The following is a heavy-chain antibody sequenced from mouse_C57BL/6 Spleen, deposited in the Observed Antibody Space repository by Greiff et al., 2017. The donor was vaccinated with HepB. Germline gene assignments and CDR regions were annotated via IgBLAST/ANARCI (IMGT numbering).Heavy chain of an antibody. V-gene: IGHV1-80*01. J-gene: IGHJ1*03. CDR2: IYPGDGDT. CDR1: GYAFSSYW. D-gene: IGHD1-1*01. Sequence: VQLQQSGAELVKPGASVKISCKASGYAFSSYWMNWVKQRPGKGLEWIGQIYPGDGDTNYTGKFKGKATLTADKSSSTAYMQLSSLTSEDSAVYFCARRITTVVPDWYFDVWGTGTTVTVSS. CDR3: ARRITTVVPDWYFDV.